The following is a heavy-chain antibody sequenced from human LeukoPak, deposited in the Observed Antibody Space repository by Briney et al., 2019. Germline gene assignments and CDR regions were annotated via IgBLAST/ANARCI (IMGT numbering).Heavy chain of an antibody. D-gene: IGHD4-17*01. V-gene: IGHV3-23*01. CDR1: GFTFSSYW. Sequence: GGSLRLSCAASGFTFSSYWMSWVRQAPGKGLEWVSAISGSGGSTYYADSVKGRFTISRDNSKNTLYLQMNSLRAEDTAVYYCAKTSISYGDYGDYWGQGTLVTVSS. CDR2: ISGSGGST. CDR3: AKTSISYGDYGDY. J-gene: IGHJ4*02.